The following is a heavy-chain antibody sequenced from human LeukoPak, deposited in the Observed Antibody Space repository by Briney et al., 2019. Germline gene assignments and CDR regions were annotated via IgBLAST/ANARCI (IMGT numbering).Heavy chain of an antibody. CDR2: IYYSGST. CDR1: GGSISSSRYY. CDR3: ARYSSAWFDP. Sequence: PSETLSLTCTVSGGSISSSRYYWGWIRQPPGRGLEWIGHIYYSGSTYYNPSLKSRVTISVDTSKNQFSLKLSSVTAADTAVYNCARYSSAWFDPWGQGTLVTVSS. J-gene: IGHJ5*02. D-gene: IGHD6-25*01. V-gene: IGHV4-39*01.